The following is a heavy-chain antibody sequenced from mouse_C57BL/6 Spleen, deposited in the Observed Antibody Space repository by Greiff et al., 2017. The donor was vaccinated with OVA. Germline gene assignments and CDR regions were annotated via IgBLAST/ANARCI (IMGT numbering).Heavy chain of an antibody. CDR2: FYPGSGSI. J-gene: IGHJ2*01. D-gene: IGHD2-5*01. CDR3: ARHERGDYSNYEAFDY. Sequence: QVQLQQSGAELVKPGASVKLSCKASGYTFTEYTIHWVKQRSGQGLEWIGWFYPGSGSIKYNEKFKDKATLTADKSSSTVYREISRLTYEDSAVYFCARHERGDYSNYEAFDYWGQGTTLTVSS. CDR1: GYTFTEYT. V-gene: IGHV1-62-2*01.